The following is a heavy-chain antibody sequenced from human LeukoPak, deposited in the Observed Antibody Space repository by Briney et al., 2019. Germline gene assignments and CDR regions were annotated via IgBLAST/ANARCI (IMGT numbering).Heavy chain of an antibody. CDR3: ARASKPWLQLT. J-gene: IGHJ5*02. V-gene: IGHV3-7*05. CDR2: IKEDGSEK. D-gene: IGHD5-24*01. Sequence: PGGSLRLSCAASGLTFSNYWMRWVRQAQGKGLEWVGNIKEDGSEKRYADSVRGRFTISRDNVQTSIYLQMNSVRAEDTAVYYCARASKPWLQLTWGQGTLVTVSS. CDR1: GLTFSNYW.